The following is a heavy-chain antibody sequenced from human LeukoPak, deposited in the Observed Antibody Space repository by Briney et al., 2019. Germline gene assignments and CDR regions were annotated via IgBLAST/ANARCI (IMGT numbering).Heavy chain of an antibody. D-gene: IGHD3-9*01. CDR1: GYTLTELS. CDR2: FDPEDGET. Sequence: GASVKVSCKVSGYTLTELSMHWVRQAPGKGLERMGGFDPEDGETIYAQKFQGRVTMTEDTSTDTAYMELSSLRSEDTAVYYCATASYYDILTGWKSFDYWGQGTLVTVSS. V-gene: IGHV1-24*01. J-gene: IGHJ4*02. CDR3: ATASYYDILTGWKSFDY.